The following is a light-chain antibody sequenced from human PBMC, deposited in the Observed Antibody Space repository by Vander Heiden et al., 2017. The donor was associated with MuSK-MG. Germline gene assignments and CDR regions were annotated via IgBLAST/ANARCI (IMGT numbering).Light chain of an antibody. V-gene: IGKV4-1*01. J-gene: IGKJ2*01. Sequence: DIVMTQSPDSLAVSLGERATINCKSSQSVLYSSNNKNYLAWYQQKLGQPPKLLIYWASTRESGVPDRFSGSGSGTDFTLTISSLKAEDVEVYYCQQDDSTPYTFGQGTKLEIK. CDR1: QSVLYSSNNKNY. CDR3: QQDDSTPYT. CDR2: WAS.